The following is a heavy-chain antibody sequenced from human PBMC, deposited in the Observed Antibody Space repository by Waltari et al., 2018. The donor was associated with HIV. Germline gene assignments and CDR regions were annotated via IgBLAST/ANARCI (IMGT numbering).Heavy chain of an antibody. CDR3: ATVLVRTSWVITTAPFDY. V-gene: IGHV3-53*01. D-gene: IGHD3-22*01. CDR1: GLPVIYHY. Sequence: VQLVESGGGLIPPGGSLRLAWAASGLPVIYHYNPWLRQAPGKGLEWVSLIYSNATTYYADSVKGRFTISRDNSKNTLYLQMNSLRADDTAVYFCATVLVRTSWVITTAPFDYWGQGTLVTVSS. CDR2: IYSNATT. J-gene: IGHJ4*02.